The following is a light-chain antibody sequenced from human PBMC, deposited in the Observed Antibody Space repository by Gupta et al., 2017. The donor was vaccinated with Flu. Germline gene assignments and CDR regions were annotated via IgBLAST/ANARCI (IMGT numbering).Light chain of an antibody. J-gene: IGKJ4*01. CDR1: QVIRTW. CDR2: AAS. CDR3: QRYNSFPLT. V-gene: IGKV1D-16*01. Sequence: DVLMSQFTSSLPAPVGDRVTITCPASQVIRTWLAWYQQKREKAPKSLLYAASNLQSEVPSRFSGGGSAKYFPHTSSGQHPEVFVTYYMQRYNSFPLTFGGGTKVEIK.